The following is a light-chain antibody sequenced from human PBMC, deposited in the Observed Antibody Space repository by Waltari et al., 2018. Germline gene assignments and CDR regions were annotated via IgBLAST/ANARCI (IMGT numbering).Light chain of an antibody. CDR3: QHYGTSST. Sequence: VVLTQSPGTLSLSPGERAPLSCRASQRLASSYLVWYQQKLGQAPRLLIYGTSTRATGIPDRFSGSGSGTDFTLTISRLEPEDFAVYYCQHYGTSSTFGQGTKVDIK. J-gene: IGKJ1*01. V-gene: IGKV3-20*01. CDR1: QRLASSY. CDR2: GTS.